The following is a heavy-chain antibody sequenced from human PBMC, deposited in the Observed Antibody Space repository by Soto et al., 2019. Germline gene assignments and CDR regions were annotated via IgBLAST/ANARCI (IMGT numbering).Heavy chain of an antibody. J-gene: IGHJ3*02. CDR3: ARDLGYYDSSGYYGDAFDI. D-gene: IGHD3-22*01. V-gene: IGHV1-24*01. CDR2: FDPEDGET. CDR1: GYTLTELS. Sequence: ASVKVSCKVSGYTLTELSMHWVRQAPGKGLEWMGGFDPEDGETIYAQKFQGRVTMTEDTSTDTAYMELSSLRSDDTAVYYCARDLGYYDSSGYYGDAFDIWGQGTMVTVSS.